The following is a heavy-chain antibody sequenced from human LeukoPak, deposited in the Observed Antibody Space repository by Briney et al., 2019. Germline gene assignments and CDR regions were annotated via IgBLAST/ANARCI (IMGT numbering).Heavy chain of an antibody. CDR3: AKDLTVEMATIEIDY. D-gene: IGHD5-24*01. Sequence: GGSLRLSCAASGFTFSSYAMHWVRQAPGKGLEWVAVISYDGSSKYYADSVKGRFTIYRDNSKNTLYLQMNSLRAEDTAVYYCAKDLTVEMATIEIDYWGQGTLVTVSS. J-gene: IGHJ4*02. CDR1: GFTFSSYA. CDR2: ISYDGSSK. V-gene: IGHV3-30*04.